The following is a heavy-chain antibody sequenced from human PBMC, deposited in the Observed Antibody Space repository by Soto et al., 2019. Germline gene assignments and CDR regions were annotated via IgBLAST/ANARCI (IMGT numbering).Heavy chain of an antibody. CDR1: GGSISSYY. CDR2: IYYSGST. V-gene: IGHV4-59*01. J-gene: IGHJ4*02. D-gene: IGHD3-16*01. Sequence: QVQLQESGPGLVKPSETLSLTCTVSGGSISSYYWSWIRQPPGKGLEWIGYIYYSGSTNYNPSLMSRVTRSVDTSKNQFSLKLSSVTAADTAVYYCARVWGVPNLYFDYWGQGTLVTVSS. CDR3: ARVWGVPNLYFDY.